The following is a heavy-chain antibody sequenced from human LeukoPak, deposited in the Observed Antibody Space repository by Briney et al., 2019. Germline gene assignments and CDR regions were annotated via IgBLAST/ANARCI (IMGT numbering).Heavy chain of an antibody. D-gene: IGHD2-21*02. J-gene: IGHJ3*02. CDR1: GGSISSYY. CDR3: AREAYCGGDCYSLADAFDI. V-gene: IGHV4-59*01. CDR2: IYYSGST. Sequence: SETLSLTCTVSGGSISSYYWSWIRQPPGKGLEWIGYIYYSGSTNYNPSLKSRVTISVDTSKNQFSLKLSSVTAADTTVYYCAREAYCGGDCYSLADAFDIWGQGTMVTVSS.